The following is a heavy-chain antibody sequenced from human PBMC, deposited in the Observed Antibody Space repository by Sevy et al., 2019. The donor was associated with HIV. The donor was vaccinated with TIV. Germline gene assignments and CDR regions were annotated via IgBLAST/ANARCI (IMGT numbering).Heavy chain of an antibody. J-gene: IGHJ6*02. CDR3: ARGVRWYYYYGMDV. Sequence: GGSLRLSCAASGFTFSGSAMHWVRQAPGKGLEWVSSISSSSSYIYYADSVKGRFTISRDNAKNSLYLQMNSLRAEDTAVYYCARGVRWYYYYGMDVWGQGTTVTVSS. D-gene: IGHD6-6*01. V-gene: IGHV3-21*01. CDR2: ISSSSSYI. CDR1: GFTFSGSA.